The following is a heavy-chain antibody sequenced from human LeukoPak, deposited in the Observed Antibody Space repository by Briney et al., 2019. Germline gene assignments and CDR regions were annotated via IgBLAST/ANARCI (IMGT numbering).Heavy chain of an antibody. CDR2: INTDGTYT. CDR3: AKDMTGPDDS. CDR1: GFPFSAYW. D-gene: IGHD3-16*01. V-gene: IGHV3-74*01. J-gene: IGHJ4*02. Sequence: GGSLRLSCAASGFPFSAYWVHWGRQARGKGLVWVSRINTDGTYTSYADSVKGRFTISRDNAQNTLFLQMTSLRVEDTAVYYCAKDMTGPDDSWGPGTLVTVSS.